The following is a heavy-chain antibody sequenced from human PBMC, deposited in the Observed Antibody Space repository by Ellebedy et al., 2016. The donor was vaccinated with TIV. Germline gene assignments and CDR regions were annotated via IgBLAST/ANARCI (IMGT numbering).Heavy chain of an antibody. V-gene: IGHV1-69*13. D-gene: IGHD3-22*01. J-gene: IGHJ4*02. Sequence: SVKVSXKASGGIFSKYAISWVRQAPGQGLEWMGGITPMFGTANYAQKFQGRVTITADQSTSTAYMELSSLRSEDTAMYYCAKDCGVDTSGYYFFYWGQGTLVTVSS. CDR1: GGIFSKYA. CDR3: AKDCGVDTSGYYFFY. CDR2: ITPMFGTA.